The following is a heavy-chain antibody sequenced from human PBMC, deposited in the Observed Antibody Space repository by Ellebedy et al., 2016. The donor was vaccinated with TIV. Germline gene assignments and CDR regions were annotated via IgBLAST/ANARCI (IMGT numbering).Heavy chain of an antibody. Sequence: MPSETLSLTCTVSGGSVSSCFYYWTWIRPPPGKGLASIGYLYYSGSTNYNPSLKRRVTISVDTSKNQFSLKLSSVTTADTAVYYCARAGKDYYGLGGGDWFDPWGQGTLVIVSS. CDR3: ARAGKDYYGLGGGDWFDP. J-gene: IGHJ5*02. D-gene: IGHD3-10*01. CDR1: GGSVSSCFYY. CDR2: LYYSGST. V-gene: IGHV4-61*01.